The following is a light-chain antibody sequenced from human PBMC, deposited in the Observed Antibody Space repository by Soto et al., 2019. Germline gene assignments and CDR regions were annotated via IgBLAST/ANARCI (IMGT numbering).Light chain of an antibody. CDR1: SSDIGRYNL. V-gene: IGLV2-23*02. CDR2: DVT. J-gene: IGLJ2*01. Sequence: QSALAQPASVYGSPGQSITISCTGTSSDIGRYNLVSWYQQYPGEAPKLVIYDVTKRPSGVSDRFSASKSGNTASLTISGLQAEDEADYYCCSHAGRGSVLFGGGTKLTVL. CDR3: CSHAGRGSVL.